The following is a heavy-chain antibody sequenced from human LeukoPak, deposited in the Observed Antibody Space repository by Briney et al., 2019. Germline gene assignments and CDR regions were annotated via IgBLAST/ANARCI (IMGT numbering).Heavy chain of an antibody. CDR3: ARGIRKMGPYWFDP. J-gene: IGHJ5*02. Sequence: LLETLSLTCTVSDVSISSGGYYWTWIRQHPGKALEWIGYIYYSGSTDYNPSLKSRLTISVDTSKNQFSLKLTSVTAADTAVYYCARGIRKMGPYWFDPWGQGTLVTVSS. V-gene: IGHV4-31*03. CDR1: DVSISSGGYY. D-gene: IGHD1-14*01. CDR2: IYYSGST.